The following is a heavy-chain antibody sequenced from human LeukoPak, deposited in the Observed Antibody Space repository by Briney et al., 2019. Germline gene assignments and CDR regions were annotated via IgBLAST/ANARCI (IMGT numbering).Heavy chain of an antibody. Sequence: SETLSLTCTVSGGSISSSSYYWGWIRQPPGKGLEWIGSIYYSGSTYYNPSLKSRVTISVDTSKNQFSLKLSSVTAADTAVYYCARLGPPYDSNGYYWDYWGQGTLVTVSS. D-gene: IGHD3-22*01. V-gene: IGHV4-39*01. CDR2: IYYSGST. CDR3: ARLGPPYDSNGYYWDY. J-gene: IGHJ4*02. CDR1: GGSISSSSYY.